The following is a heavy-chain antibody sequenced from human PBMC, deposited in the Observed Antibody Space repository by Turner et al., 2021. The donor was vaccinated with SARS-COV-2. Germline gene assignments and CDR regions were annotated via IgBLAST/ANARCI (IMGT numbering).Heavy chain of an antibody. Sequence: QVQLVESGGGVVQPGGSLRLSCAASGFTFSSYGMHWVRQAPGKGLEWVAVISYDGSNKYYADSVKGRFTISRDNSKNTLYLQMNSLRAEDTAVYYCANAPYYDSSGYTFDYWGQGTLVTVSS. J-gene: IGHJ4*02. V-gene: IGHV3-30*18. CDR3: ANAPYYDSSGYTFDY. CDR2: ISYDGSNK. D-gene: IGHD3-22*01. CDR1: GFTFSSYG.